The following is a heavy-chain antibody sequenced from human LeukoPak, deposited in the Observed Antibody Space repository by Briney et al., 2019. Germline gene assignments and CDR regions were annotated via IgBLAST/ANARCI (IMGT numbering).Heavy chain of an antibody. CDR3: ATHCSGVSCYGSDGP. V-gene: IGHV1-18*01. Sequence: GASVKVSCKASGYNFAGSGISWVRQAPGQGLEWMGWISAYNSDTNYAQELHGRVTMTTDTPTSTAYMELRSLRSDDTAVYYCATHCSGVSCYGSDGPWGQGTLVTVSS. D-gene: IGHD2-15*01. CDR2: ISAYNSDT. J-gene: IGHJ5*02. CDR1: GYNFAGSG.